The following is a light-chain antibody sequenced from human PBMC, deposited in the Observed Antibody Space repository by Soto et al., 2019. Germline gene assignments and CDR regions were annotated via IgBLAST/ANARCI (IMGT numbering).Light chain of an antibody. CDR3: SSYTSSSTPHVV. J-gene: IGLJ2*01. V-gene: IGLV2-14*01. CDR2: EVS. CDR1: SRDVGGYNY. Sequence: QSALTQPASVSGSPGQSITISCTGTSRDVGGYNYVSWYQQHPGKSPKLMIYEVSNRPSGVSNRFSGSKSGNTASLTISGLQAEDEADYYCSSYTSSSTPHVVFGGGTKVTVL.